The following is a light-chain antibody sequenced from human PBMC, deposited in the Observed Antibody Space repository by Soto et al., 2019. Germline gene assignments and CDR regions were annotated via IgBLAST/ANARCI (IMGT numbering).Light chain of an antibody. CDR2: ASS. J-gene: IGKJ4*01. CDR3: QQYYRWGRS. V-gene: IGKV3D-15*01. CDR1: QNVATN. Sequence: VMTQSPATLSVSPGEGVTLFCRASQNVATNLAWYQLKPCQAPRLLIHASSTMAAGIPGTFSGSGCGTQFSLTISSVQSEDGAVYYCQQYYRWGRSFGGGTKVEI.